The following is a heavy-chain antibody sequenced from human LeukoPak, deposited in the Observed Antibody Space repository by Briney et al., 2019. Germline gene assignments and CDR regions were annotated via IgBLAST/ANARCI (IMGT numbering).Heavy chain of an antibody. D-gene: IGHD3-3*01. V-gene: IGHV1-18*04. J-gene: IGHJ5*02. CDR3: ARDQLVWSGYYTLGRMNWFDP. CDR2: ISAYNGNT. CDR1: GYTFTGYY. Sequence: GASVKVSCKASGYTFTGYYMHWVRQAPGQGLEWMGWISAYNGNTNYAQKLQGRVTMTTDTSTSTAYMELRSLRSDDTAVYYCARDQLVWSGYYTLGRMNWFDPWGQGTLVTVSS.